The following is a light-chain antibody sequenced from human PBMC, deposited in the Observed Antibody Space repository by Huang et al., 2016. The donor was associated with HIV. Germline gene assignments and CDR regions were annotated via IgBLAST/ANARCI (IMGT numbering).Light chain of an antibody. V-gene: IGKV3D-11*01. J-gene: IGKJ4*01. CDR2: DAS. Sequence: EIVLTQSPATLSWYPGERVTLFCRASQDIDTSLAWYQQKPGQAPILLIYDASQRVTGVPARFTGIGSGTEFALTINSLEFDDFAIYYCQQRKSWLTFGGGTKVEVK. CDR3: QQRKSWLT. CDR1: QDIDTS.